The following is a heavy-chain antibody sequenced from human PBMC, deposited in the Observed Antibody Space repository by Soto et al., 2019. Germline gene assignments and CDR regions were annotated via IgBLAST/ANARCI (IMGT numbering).Heavy chain of an antibody. Sequence: PSETLSRTCTFSAVSISSGGYYRSWIRQHPWKGLEWIGYIYYSGSTYYNPSLKSRVTISVDTSKNQFSLKLSSVTAADTAVYYCARAPGPGGGGTYYCGMNCWGQGTTRTVS. J-gene: IGHJ6*01. V-gene: IGHV4-31*03. CDR3: ARAPGPGGGGTYYCGMNC. CDR2: IYYSGST. CDR1: AVSISSGGYY. D-gene: IGHD2-15*01.